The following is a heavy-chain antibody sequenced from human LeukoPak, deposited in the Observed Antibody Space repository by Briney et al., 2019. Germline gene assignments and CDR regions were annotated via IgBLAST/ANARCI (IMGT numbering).Heavy chain of an antibody. Sequence: GGSLRLSCAASGFTFSYPWMSWLRQAPGKGLEWVGRIKTKSDGGTTDYAAPVKGRFTISRDDSKNTLYLQMNSLKAEDTALYYCTTDGYAPRYVDYWGQGTLVTVSS. CDR2: IKTKSDGGTT. D-gene: IGHD5-12*01. J-gene: IGHJ4*02. CDR3: TTDGYAPRYVDY. CDR1: GFTFSYPW. V-gene: IGHV3-15*01.